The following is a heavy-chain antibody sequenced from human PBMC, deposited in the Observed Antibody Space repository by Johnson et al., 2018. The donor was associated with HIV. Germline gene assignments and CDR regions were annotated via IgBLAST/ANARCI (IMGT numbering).Heavy chain of an antibody. D-gene: IGHD3-10*01. J-gene: IGHJ3*02. CDR1: GLSFSNFG. V-gene: IGHV3-33*08. Sequence: QEKLVESGGGVVQPGKSLTLSCVGSGLSFSNFGIHWVRQAPGKGPEWVAVIWNDGSDKYYADSVKGRFTISRDNSRNTLYLQMNSLRAEDTAVYYCARARRVRGVIIPDAFDIWGQGTMVTVSS. CDR3: ARARRVRGVIIPDAFDI. CDR2: IWNDGSDK.